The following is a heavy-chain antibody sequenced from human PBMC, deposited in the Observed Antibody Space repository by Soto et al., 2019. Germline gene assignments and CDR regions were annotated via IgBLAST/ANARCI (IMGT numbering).Heavy chain of an antibody. CDR1: GYTFTSYG. V-gene: IGHV1-18*01. J-gene: IGHJ4*02. Sequence: QVQLVQSGAEVKKPGASVRVSCKASGYTFTSYGISWVRQAPGQGLEWMGWISAYNGNTKYAQKLQGRVTMTTDTSTSTSYMEVRSLRADDTAVYYCARDLAVGLVDYWGQGTLVTVSS. D-gene: IGHD6-19*01. CDR2: ISAYNGNT. CDR3: ARDLAVGLVDY.